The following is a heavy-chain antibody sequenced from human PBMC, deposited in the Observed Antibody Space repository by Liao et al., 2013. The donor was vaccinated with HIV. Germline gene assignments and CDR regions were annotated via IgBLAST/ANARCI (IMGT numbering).Heavy chain of an antibody. J-gene: IGHJ3*02. Sequence: QLQLQLSGPGLVKPTQTLTLTCSVSSGSIASGDYFWVWIRQPPGKGLEWIGSIHYTGNTYYMPSLESRLTISLEKSRNQFSLRLTSVTAADTAVYYCARDRESPSVVAIEGFDIWGQGTMVTVSS. CDR1: SGSIASGDYF. CDR3: ARDRESPSVVAIEGFDI. D-gene: IGHD5-12*01. V-gene: IGHV4-39*07. CDR2: IHYTGNT.